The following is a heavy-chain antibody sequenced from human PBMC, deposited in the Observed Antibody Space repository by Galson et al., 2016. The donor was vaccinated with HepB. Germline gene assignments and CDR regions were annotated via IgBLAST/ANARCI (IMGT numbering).Heavy chain of an antibody. CDR3: ARDRIAQSIADRWGGSFFYALDV. CDR2: ISFDGLKK. Sequence: SLRLSCAASGFTFSDFPFHWARQSPGKGLEWVALISFDGLKKSYTDSVKGRFDISRDNSKGTLYLDMNSLTTYDSAVYFCARDRIAQSIADRWGGSFFYALDVWGEGTTVTVSS. D-gene: IGHD6-6*01. V-gene: IGHV3-30*09. CDR1: GFTFSDFP. J-gene: IGHJ6*04.